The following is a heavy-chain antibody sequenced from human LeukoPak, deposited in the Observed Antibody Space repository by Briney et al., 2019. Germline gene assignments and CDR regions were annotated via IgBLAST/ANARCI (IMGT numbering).Heavy chain of an antibody. V-gene: IGHV4-4*02. CDR3: AGDYYGSGHWFDP. Sequence: GSLRLSCAASGFTFSSYSMNWVRQPPGKGLEWIGRAFYSGSTDYNPSLKSRVTISVDMSKNQFSLRLSSVAAADTAVYYCAGDYYGSGHWFDPWGQGTLVTVSS. CDR2: AFYSGST. CDR1: GFTFSSYSM. D-gene: IGHD3-10*01. J-gene: IGHJ5*02.